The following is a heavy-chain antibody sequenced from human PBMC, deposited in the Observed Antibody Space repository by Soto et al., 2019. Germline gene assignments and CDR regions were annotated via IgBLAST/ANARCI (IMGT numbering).Heavy chain of an antibody. CDR3: ARWEQTQLSTYCSSTSCYEGGIDY. V-gene: IGHV4-34*01. D-gene: IGHD2-2*01. J-gene: IGHJ4*02. CDR1: GGSFSGYY. Sequence: SETLSLTCAVYGGSFSGYYWSWIRQPPGKGLEWIGEINHSGSTNYNPSLKSRVTISVDTSKNQFSLKLSSVTAADTAVYYCARWEQTQLSTYCSSTSCYEGGIDYWGQGTLVTVSS. CDR2: INHSGST.